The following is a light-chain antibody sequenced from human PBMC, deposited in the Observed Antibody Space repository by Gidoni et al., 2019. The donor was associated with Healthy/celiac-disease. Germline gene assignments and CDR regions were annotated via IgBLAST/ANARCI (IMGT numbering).Light chain of an antibody. CDR1: QSISSY. CDR2: AAS. Sequence: DIQMRQSPSSLSASVGDRVTITCRASQSISSYLNWYQQKPGKAPKLLIYAASSLQSGVPSRFSGSGSGTDFTLTISSLQPEDFATYYCQQSYSTPRTFGQGTKLEIK. J-gene: IGKJ2*01. V-gene: IGKV1-39*01. CDR3: QQSYSTPRT.